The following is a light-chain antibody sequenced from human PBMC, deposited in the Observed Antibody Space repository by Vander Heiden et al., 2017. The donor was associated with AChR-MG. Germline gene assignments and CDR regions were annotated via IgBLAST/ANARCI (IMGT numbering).Light chain of an antibody. J-gene: IGKJ2*03. CDR3: QQYNNWPMYS. CDR1: QSVGEN. Sequence: ERIMTQSPGTLSLSPGERATLSCRSSQSVGENLAWYQQKPGQAPRLLIYDISTRAAGVPARFSGSESGTGFTLTISSLQSEDSAVYYCQQYNNWPMYSFGQGTKLEIK. V-gene: IGKV3-15*01. CDR2: DIS.